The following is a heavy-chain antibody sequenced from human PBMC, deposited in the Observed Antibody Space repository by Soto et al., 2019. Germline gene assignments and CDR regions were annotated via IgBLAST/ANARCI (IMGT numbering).Heavy chain of an antibody. CDR3: AKMQGSGYVPIYYDYGRDV. Sequence: QVQLVESGGGVVQPGRSLRLSCAASGFTFSSYGMHWVRQAPGKGLECVAVISYDGSNKYYADSVNGRFTISRDNSNNTLYLQMKSLRAEDTAMYYCAKMQGSGYVPIYYDYGRDVWGQSTTVTVSS. CDR2: ISYDGSNK. V-gene: IGHV3-30*18. J-gene: IGHJ6*02. CDR1: GFTFSSYG. D-gene: IGHD5-12*01.